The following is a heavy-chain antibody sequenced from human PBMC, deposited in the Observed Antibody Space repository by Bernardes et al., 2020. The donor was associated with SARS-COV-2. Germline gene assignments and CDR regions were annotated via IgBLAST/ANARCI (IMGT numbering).Heavy chain of an antibody. V-gene: IGHV4-31*03. CDR2: IYYSGST. J-gene: IGHJ6*02. CDR3: ARVSSGWYVDGGMDV. Sequence: SETLSLTCTVSGGSISSGGYYWSWIRQHPGKGLEWIGYIYYSGSTYYNPSLKSRVTISVDTSKNQFSLKLSSVTAADTAVYYCARVSSGWYVDGGMDVWGQGTTVTVS. CDR1: GGSISSGGYY. D-gene: IGHD6-19*01.